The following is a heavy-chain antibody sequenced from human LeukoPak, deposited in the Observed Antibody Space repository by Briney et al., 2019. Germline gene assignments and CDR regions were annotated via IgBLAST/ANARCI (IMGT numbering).Heavy chain of an antibody. J-gene: IGHJ4*02. CDR2: MNPNSGNT. Sequence: ASVKVSCKASGGTFSSYAISWVRQATGQGLEWMGWMNPNSGNTGYAQKFQGRVTITRNTSISTAYMELSSLRSEDTAVYYCARGRDSSSWYADYWGQGTLVTVSS. CDR3: ARGRDSSSWYADY. D-gene: IGHD6-13*01. CDR1: GGTFSSYA. V-gene: IGHV1-8*03.